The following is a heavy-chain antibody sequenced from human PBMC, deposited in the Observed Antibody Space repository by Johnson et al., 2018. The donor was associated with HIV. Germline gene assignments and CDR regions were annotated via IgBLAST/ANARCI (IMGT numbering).Heavy chain of an antibody. CDR3: ARETGTHAFDI. CDR2: IGTAGDT. J-gene: IGHJ3*02. CDR1: GFTFSRYD. V-gene: IGHV3-13*01. D-gene: IGHD1-1*01. Sequence: VKLVESGGGLVQPGGSLRLSCAASGFTFSRYDMHWVRQATGKGLEWVSGIGTAGDTYYPGSVKGRFTISRENAKNSLYLQMNNLIAGDTAVYYCARETGTHAFDIWGQGTMVTVSS.